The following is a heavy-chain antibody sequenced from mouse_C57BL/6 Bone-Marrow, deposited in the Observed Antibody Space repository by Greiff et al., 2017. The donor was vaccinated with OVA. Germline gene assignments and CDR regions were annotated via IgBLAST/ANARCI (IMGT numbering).Heavy chain of an antibody. CDR1: GYTFTSYW. CDR3: ARRVECRLRGWYYCDY. Sequence: QVQLQQPGAELVRPGSSVKLSCKASGYTFTSYWMHWVKQRPIQGLEWIGNIDPSDSETHYNQKFKDKATLTVDKSSSTAYMQLSSLTAEVSAFADCARRVECRLRGWYYCDYWGQGTTLTVSS. D-gene: IGHD3-2*02. J-gene: IGHJ2*01. CDR2: IDPSDSET. V-gene: IGHV1-52*01.